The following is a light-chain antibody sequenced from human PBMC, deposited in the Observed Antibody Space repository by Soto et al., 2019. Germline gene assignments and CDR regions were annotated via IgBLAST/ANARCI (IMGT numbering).Light chain of an antibody. Sequence: PGERATLSCRASQSVSSYLAWYQQKPGQAPRLLIYDASNRATGIPARFSGSGSGTDFTLTISSLEPEDFAVYYCQQRSNWPSWTFGQGTKVDIK. CDR1: QSVSSY. CDR2: DAS. V-gene: IGKV3-11*01. CDR3: QQRSNWPSWT. J-gene: IGKJ1*01.